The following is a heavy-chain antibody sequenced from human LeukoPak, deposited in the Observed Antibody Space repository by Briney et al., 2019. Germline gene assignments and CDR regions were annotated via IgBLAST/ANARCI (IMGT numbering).Heavy chain of an antibody. CDR3: TRLTADHDAFDI. V-gene: IGHV3-73*01. CDR2: IRSKANSYAT. CDR1: GLTFSGSA. Sequence: GGSLRLSCAASGLTFSGSAMHWVRQASGKGLEWVGRIRSKANSYATAYAASVKGRFNISRDDSKKTAYLQMNSLKTEDTAVYYCTRLTADHDAFDIWGQGTMVTVSS. J-gene: IGHJ3*02.